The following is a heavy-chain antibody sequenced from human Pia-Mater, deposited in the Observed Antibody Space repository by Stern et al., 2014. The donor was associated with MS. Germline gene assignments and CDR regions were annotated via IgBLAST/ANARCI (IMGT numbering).Heavy chain of an antibody. Sequence: VQLVQSGGRLVKPGESLTLSCAASGFPFDTYTMHWVRQSPGRGLEWISSISTESSYKNYADSVKGRFTISRDNANNSLYLQMNSLRPEDTAVYYCARRAGGLIAAGSLGYWGQGILVTVSS. D-gene: IGHD6-25*01. CDR3: ARRAGGLIAAGSLGY. CDR1: GFPFDTYT. CDR2: ISTESSYK. J-gene: IGHJ4*02. V-gene: IGHV3-21*01.